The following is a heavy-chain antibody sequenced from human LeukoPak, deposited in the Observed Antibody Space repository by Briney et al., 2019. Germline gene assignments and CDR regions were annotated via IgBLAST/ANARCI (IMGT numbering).Heavy chain of an antibody. CDR2: MSYIGNT. V-gene: IGHV4-59*01. CDR3: ARGGYCSSTSCSDAFDI. Sequence: SETLSLTCNVSGGSITNYYWSWIRQPPGKGLEWIGYMSYIGNTNYNPSLKSRVTISVDTSKNQISLNLRSVTAADTAVYYCARGGYCSSTSCSDAFDIWGQGTMVTVSS. D-gene: IGHD2-2*01. J-gene: IGHJ3*02. CDR1: GGSITNYY.